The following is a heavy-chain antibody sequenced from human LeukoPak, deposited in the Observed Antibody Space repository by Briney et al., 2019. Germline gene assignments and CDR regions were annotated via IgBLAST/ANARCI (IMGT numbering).Heavy chain of an antibody. Sequence: ESGPTLVNPTQTLTLTCTFSGFSLTTTGMCVSWIRQPPGKAPEWLARIDWDDDEYYKTSLKTRLTISKDTSKNQVVLTMTNMDPVDTATYYCARIRIAPGFTPLDDWGQGTLVTLSP. D-gene: IGHD6-13*01. CDR2: IDWDDDE. CDR3: ARIRIAPGFTPLDD. V-gene: IGHV2-70*11. J-gene: IGHJ4*02. CDR1: GFSLTTTGMC.